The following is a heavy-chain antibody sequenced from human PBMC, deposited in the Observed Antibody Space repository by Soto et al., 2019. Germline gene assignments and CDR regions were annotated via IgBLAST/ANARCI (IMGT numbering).Heavy chain of an antibody. CDR3: ARGRLGYYYGMDV. V-gene: IGHV4-30-2*01. CDR2: IYHSGST. J-gene: IGHJ6*02. Sequence: QLQLQESGSGLVKPSQTLSLTCAVSGGSISSGGYYWSWIRQPPGKGLEWIGYIYHSGSTYYNPSLKSRVTISVYTSKNQFALKLSSVTAADTAVYYCARGRLGYYYGMDVWGQGTTVTVSS. D-gene: IGHD3-16*01. CDR1: GGSISSGGYY.